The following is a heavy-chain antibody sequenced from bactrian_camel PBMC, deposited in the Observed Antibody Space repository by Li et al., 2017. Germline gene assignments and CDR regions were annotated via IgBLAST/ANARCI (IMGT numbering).Heavy chain of an antibody. CDR3: ATRTDGYCNGWGGSPV. D-gene: IGHD5*01. Sequence: HVQLVESGGGSVQTGGSLRLSCVVSGHSRGSNCVGWYRLPPGRAPAEREGIAAIRRSGGETWYAGPVKGRFTISRGNARVDLQIENLKPVDTATYYCATRTDGYCNGWGGSPVWGPGTQVTVS. CDR2: IRRSGGET. V-gene: IGHV3-3*01. J-gene: IGHJ4*01. CDR1: GHSRGSNC.